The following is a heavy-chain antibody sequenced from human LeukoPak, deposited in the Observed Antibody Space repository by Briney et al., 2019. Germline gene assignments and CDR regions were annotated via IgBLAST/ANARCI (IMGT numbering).Heavy chain of an antibody. CDR3: AKDLAVAGTGGGFDY. CDR2: VSGTGDNT. CDR1: GFTFSLEA. D-gene: IGHD6-19*01. V-gene: IGHV3-23*01. J-gene: IGHJ4*02. Sequence: GGSLRLSCAASGFTFSLEAMSWVRQAPGKGLEWVSSVSGTGDNTHYADSVKGRFTISRDTSKNTLYLQMNSLGVEDTALYFCAKDLAVAGTGGGFDYWGQGTLVTVSS.